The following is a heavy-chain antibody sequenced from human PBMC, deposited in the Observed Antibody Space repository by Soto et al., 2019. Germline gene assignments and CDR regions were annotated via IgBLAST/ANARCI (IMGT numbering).Heavy chain of an antibody. Sequence: QVQLVQSGAEVKKPGSSVKVSCKASGGTFNNYAISWVRQAPGQGLEWMGGIIPLFGTANYAQKFEGRVTITADKSTGTAYMELSSLKSEDTAVYYCARLIGEGYSGTYAFDYWGQGTLVTVSS. V-gene: IGHV1-69*06. CDR1: GGTFNNYA. CDR3: ARLIGEGYSGTYAFDY. J-gene: IGHJ4*02. CDR2: IIPLFGTA. D-gene: IGHD1-26*01.